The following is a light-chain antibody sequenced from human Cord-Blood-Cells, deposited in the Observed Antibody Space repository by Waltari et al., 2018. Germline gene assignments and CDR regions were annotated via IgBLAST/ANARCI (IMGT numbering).Light chain of an antibody. J-gene: IGLJ3*02. CDR2: EGS. Sequence: SALTQPASLSGPPGSSMPISRTAPSTHVGRYNLVPWYQQHPGKAPKLMIYEGSKRPSGVSNRFSGSKSGNTASLTISGLQAEDEADYYCCSYAGSSTWVFGGGTKLTVL. V-gene: IGLV2-23*01. CDR1: STHVGRYNL. CDR3: CSYAGSSTWV.